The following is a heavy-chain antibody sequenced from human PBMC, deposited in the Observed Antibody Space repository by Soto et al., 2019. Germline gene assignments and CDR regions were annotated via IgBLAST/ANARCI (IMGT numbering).Heavy chain of an antibody. V-gene: IGHV4-34*01. Sequence: PSETLSLTCAVSCGSFSGYYWTWIRQPPGKGLDWIGEISHSGGTNYNPSLKSPVSISLDTSTNQFSLKLSSVTVADTAVYYCARDGRAVGGYYYAMDVWGQGTTVTVSS. J-gene: IGHJ6*02. CDR1: CGSFSGYY. CDR2: ISHSGGT. CDR3: ARDGRAVGGYYYAMDV. D-gene: IGHD6-19*01.